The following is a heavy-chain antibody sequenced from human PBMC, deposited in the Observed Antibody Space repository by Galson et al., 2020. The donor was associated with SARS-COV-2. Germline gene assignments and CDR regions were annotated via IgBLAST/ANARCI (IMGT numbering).Heavy chain of an antibody. CDR2: IYTSGST. J-gene: IGHJ6*04. V-gene: IGHV4-61*02. CDR1: GGSISSGSYY. Sequence: SETLSLTCTVSGGSISSGSYYWSWIRQPAGNGLEWIGRIYTSGSTNYNPSLKSRVTISVDTSKNQFSLKLSSVTAADTAVYYCASWRDDYSLTVWGKGTTVTVSS. D-gene: IGHD4-4*01. CDR3: ASWRDDYSLTV.